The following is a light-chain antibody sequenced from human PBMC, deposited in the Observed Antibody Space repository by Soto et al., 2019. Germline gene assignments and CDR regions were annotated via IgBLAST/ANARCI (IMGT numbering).Light chain of an antibody. CDR3: QQYNDDPLT. J-gene: IGKJ4*01. CDR2: KAS. V-gene: IGKV1-5*03. CDR1: QSISSW. Sequence: DIQMTQSPSTLSASVGDRVTITCRASQSISSWLAWYQQKPGKAPKLLVYKASTLESGVPSRFSGSGSGTEFTLTISSLQPYDSATYYCQQYNDDPLTFGGGTKVQIK.